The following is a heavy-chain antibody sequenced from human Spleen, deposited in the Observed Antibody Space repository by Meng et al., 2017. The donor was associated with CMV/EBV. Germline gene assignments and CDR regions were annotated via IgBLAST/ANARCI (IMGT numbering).Heavy chain of an antibody. Sequence: GEALKISCAASGFTFDNYAMCWGRQAPGRGLEWVSSISASGGNTYYGDSVQGRFTISRDNSRNTLYLVMNSLRVADTAKYYCAKARIVGRLLAADPWGQGTLVTVSS. V-gene: IGHV3-23*01. D-gene: IGHD2-21*01. CDR2: ISASGGNT. CDR1: GFTFDNYA. J-gene: IGHJ5*02. CDR3: AKARIVGRLLAADP.